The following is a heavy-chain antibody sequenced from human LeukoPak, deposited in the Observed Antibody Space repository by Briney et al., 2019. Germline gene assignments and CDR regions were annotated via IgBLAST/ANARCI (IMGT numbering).Heavy chain of an antibody. Sequence: GGSLRLSCAASGFTFSSYSMNWVRQAPGKGLEWVSSISSSSSYIYYADSVKGRFTISRDNAKNSLYLQMNSLRAEDTAVYYCARASSGDYDWFDPWGQGTQVTVSS. V-gene: IGHV3-21*01. CDR1: GFTFSSYS. CDR2: ISSSSSYI. J-gene: IGHJ5*02. CDR3: ARASSGDYDWFDP. D-gene: IGHD4-17*01.